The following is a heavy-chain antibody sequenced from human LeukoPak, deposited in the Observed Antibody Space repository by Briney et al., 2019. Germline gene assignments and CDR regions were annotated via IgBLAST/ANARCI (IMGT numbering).Heavy chain of an antibody. V-gene: IGHV6-1*01. CDR2: IYYRSKWYN. D-gene: IGHD3-3*02. Sequence: QTLSLLCDVFWINLYRHIAAWNSIGQSPSRGLELLGRIYYRSKWYNDSAPSAKSPITTNPDTCKNQFSLQLNSVTPEDTAVYYCSTIYGEYWGQGTLVTVSS. CDR1: WINLYRHIAA. CDR3: STIYGEY. J-gene: IGHJ4*02.